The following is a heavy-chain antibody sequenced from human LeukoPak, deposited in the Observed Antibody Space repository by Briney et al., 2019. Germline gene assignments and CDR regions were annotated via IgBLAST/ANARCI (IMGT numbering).Heavy chain of an antibody. V-gene: IGHV3-23*01. Sequence: GGSLRLSCAASGFTFSTYAMSWVRQAPGKGLEWVSGISGSGRSTYYADSVKGRVTISRDNSKDTLYLQMNGLRGEDTAVYYCAKDDGGSPPNAFDVWGQGTLVTVSS. J-gene: IGHJ3*01. CDR1: GFTFSTYA. CDR2: ISGSGRST. D-gene: IGHD3-10*01. CDR3: AKDDGGSPPNAFDV.